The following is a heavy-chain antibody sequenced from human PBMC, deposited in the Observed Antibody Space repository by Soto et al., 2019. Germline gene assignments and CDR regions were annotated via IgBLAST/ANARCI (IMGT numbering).Heavy chain of an antibody. D-gene: IGHD3-22*01. V-gene: IGHV1-18*04. CDR2: ISAYNGNT. Sequence: QVQLVQSGAEVKKPGASVKVSCKASGYTFTSYGISWVRQAPGQGLEWMGWISAYNGNTNYAQKLQGRVTMTTETSTNTAYMELRSLRSDDTAVYYCARVQHWGYYDSSGYPDYWGQGTLVTVSS. CDR1: GYTFTSYG. J-gene: IGHJ4*02. CDR3: ARVQHWGYYDSSGYPDY.